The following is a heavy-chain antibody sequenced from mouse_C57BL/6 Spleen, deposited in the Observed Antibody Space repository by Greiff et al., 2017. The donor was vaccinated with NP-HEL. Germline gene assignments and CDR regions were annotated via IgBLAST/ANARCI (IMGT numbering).Heavy chain of an antibody. CDR1: GFTFSSYA. CDR2: ISSGGDYI. Sequence: EVKVVESGEGLVKPGGSLKLSCAASGFTFSSYAMSWVRQTPEKRLEWVAYISSGGDYIYYADTVKGRFTISRDNARNTLYLQMSSLKSEDTAMYYCTRVNFPGAMDYWGQGTSVTVSS. V-gene: IGHV5-9-1*02. J-gene: IGHJ4*01. CDR3: TRVNFPGAMDY.